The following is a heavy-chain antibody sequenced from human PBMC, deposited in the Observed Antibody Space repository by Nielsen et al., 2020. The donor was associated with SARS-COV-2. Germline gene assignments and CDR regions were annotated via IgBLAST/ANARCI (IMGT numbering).Heavy chain of an antibody. CDR3: AVEMATNFDY. J-gene: IGHJ4*02. D-gene: IGHD5-24*01. CDR2: IRSKAYGGTT. Sequence: GESLKISCTASGFTFGDYAMSWVRQAPGKGLEWVGFIRSKAYGGTTEYAASVKGRFAISRDDSKSIAYLQMNSLKTEDTAVYYCAVEMATNFDYWGQGTLVTVSS. CDR1: GFTFGDYA. V-gene: IGHV3-49*04.